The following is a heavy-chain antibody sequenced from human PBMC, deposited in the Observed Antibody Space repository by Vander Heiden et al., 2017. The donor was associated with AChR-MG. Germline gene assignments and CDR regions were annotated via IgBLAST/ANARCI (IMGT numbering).Heavy chain of an antibody. D-gene: IGHD1-1*01. CDR2: ISGSGGNK. V-gene: IGHV3-23*01. CDR1: GFAFTSYA. Sequence: EVQLLESGGDLVQRGGSLRLSCAASGFAFTSYAMSWVRQAPGRGLEWVAAISGSGGNKYYADSVKGRFTISRDNSNNTLYLQMNSLRAGDTAVYYCAKDTKATKQGRYYYSGMDVWGQGTTVTVSS. CDR3: AKDTKATKQGRYYYSGMDV. J-gene: IGHJ6*02.